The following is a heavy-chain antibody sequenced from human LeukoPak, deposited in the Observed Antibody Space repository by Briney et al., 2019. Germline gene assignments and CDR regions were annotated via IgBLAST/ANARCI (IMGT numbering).Heavy chain of an antibody. J-gene: IGHJ4*02. D-gene: IGHD6-19*01. CDR1: GGTFSSYA. Sequence: SVKVSCKASGGTFSSYAISWVRQAPGQGLEWMGGIIPIFGTANYAQKFQGRVTITADKSTSTAYMELSSLRSEDTAVYYCAKSQVTGWYDFDYWGQGTLVIVSS. V-gene: IGHV1-69*06. CDR3: AKSQVTGWYDFDY. CDR2: IIPIFGTA.